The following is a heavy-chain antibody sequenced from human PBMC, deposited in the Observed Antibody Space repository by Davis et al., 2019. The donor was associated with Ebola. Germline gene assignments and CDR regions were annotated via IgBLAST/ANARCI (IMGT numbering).Heavy chain of an antibody. CDR2: IYTSGST. V-gene: IGHV4-61*09. D-gene: IGHD3-22*01. CDR1: GGSISSGSYY. Sequence: SETLSLTCTVSGGSISSGSYYWSWIRQPAGKGLEWIGHIYTSGSTNYNPSLKSRVTISVNTSKNPFSLKLTSVTAADTSVYYCARDRHDTIGYGFWGQGTLVNVSS. CDR3: ARDRHDTIGYGF. J-gene: IGHJ4*02.